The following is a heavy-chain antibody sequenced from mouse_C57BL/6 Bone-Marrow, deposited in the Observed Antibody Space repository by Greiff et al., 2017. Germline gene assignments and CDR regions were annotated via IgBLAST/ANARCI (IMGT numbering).Heavy chain of an antibody. CDR3: ARDYGSSYWYCDV. CDR1: GYTFTSYE. V-gene: IGHV1-85*01. Sequence: VQLQQSGPELVKPGASVKLSCKASGYTFTSYEINWVKQRPGQGLEWIGWIYPKDGSTKYNEKFKGKATLTVDTSSSTAYMELHSLTSEDSAVYFCARDYGSSYWYCDVWGTGTTVTVSS. D-gene: IGHD1-1*01. J-gene: IGHJ1*03. CDR2: IYPKDGST.